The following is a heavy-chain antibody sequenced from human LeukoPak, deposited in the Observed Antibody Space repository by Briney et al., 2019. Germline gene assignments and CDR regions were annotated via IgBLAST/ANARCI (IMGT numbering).Heavy chain of an antibody. V-gene: IGHV3-21*01. CDR1: GFTFSSYA. Sequence: PGGSLRLSCSASGFTFSSYAMHWVRQAPGKGLEWVSSISSSSSYIYYADSVKGRFTISRDNAKNSLYLQMNSLRAEDTAVYYCARRRIDYYYGMDVWGQGTTVTVSS. D-gene: IGHD2/OR15-2a*01. CDR2: ISSSSSYI. CDR3: ARRRIDYYYGMDV. J-gene: IGHJ6*02.